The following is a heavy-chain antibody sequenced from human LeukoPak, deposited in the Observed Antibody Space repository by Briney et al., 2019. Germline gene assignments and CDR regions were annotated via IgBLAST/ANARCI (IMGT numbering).Heavy chain of an antibody. CDR3: ARGRGDPDWYFDL. D-gene: IGHD3-10*01. J-gene: IGHJ2*01. Sequence: ASVKVSCKASGGTFSSYAISWVRQAPGQGLEWMGGIIPIFGTANYAQKFQGRVAITTDESTSTAYMELSSLRSEDTAVYYCARGRGDPDWYFDLWGRGTLVTVSS. V-gene: IGHV1-69*05. CDR2: IIPIFGTA. CDR1: GGTFSSYA.